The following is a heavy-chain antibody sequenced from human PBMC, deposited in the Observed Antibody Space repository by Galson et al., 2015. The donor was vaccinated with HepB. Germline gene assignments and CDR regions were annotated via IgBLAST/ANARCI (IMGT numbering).Heavy chain of an antibody. CDR2: ISGSGGST. Sequence: SLRLSCAASGFTFSSYAMSWVRQAPGKGLEWVSAISGSGGSTYYADSVKGRFTISRDNSKNTLYLQMNSLRAEDTAVYYCAQEKYSSSWYDPWGQGTLVTVSS. V-gene: IGHV3-23*01. CDR1: GFTFSSYA. J-gene: IGHJ5*02. CDR3: AQEKYSSSWYDP. D-gene: IGHD6-13*01.